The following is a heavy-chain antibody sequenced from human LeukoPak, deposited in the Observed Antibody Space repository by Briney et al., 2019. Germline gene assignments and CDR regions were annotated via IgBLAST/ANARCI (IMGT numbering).Heavy chain of an antibody. CDR2: IRYDGSNK. CDR1: GFTFSSYG. J-gene: IGHJ4*02. Sequence: GGSLRLSCAASGFTFSSYGMHWVRQGPGKGLEWVAFIRYDGSNKYYADSVKGRFTISRDNSKNTLYLQMNSLRAEDTAVYYCAKFHITGTTPSYFDYWGQGTLVTGSS. V-gene: IGHV3-30*02. CDR3: AKFHITGTTPSYFDY. D-gene: IGHD1-7*01.